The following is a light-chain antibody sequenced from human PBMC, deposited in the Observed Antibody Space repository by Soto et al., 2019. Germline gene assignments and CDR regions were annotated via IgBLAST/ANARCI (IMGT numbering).Light chain of an antibody. J-gene: IGKJ2*01. V-gene: IGKV1-13*02. CDR2: DAS. Sequence: ALQLTQSPSSLSASVGDRVTITCRASLGIGSALAWYQQKPGKPPNLLIYDASSLKRGVPSRFSGSGSGTDFTLTIGSLQPEDFATYHCHQFNSYPYTFGQGTKLEIK. CDR3: HQFNSYPYT. CDR1: LGIGSA.